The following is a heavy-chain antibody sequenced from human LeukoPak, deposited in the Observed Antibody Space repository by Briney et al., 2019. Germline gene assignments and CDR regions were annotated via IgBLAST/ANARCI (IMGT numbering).Heavy chain of an antibody. CDR1: GFTFSSYE. CDR3: AREYRAFVVVPAASGWFDP. J-gene: IGHJ5*02. D-gene: IGHD2-2*01. V-gene: IGHV3-48*03. CDR2: ISSSGSAI. Sequence: GGSLRLSCAASGFTFSSYEMNWVRQAPGKGLEWVSYISSSGSAIYYAESVKGRFTISRDNAKNSLYLQMNSLRAEDTAVYYCAREYRAFVVVPAASGWFDPWGQGTLVTVSS.